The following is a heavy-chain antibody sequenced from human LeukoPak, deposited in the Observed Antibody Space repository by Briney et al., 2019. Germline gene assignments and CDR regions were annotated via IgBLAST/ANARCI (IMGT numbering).Heavy chain of an antibody. V-gene: IGHV1-2*02. D-gene: IGHD3-22*01. CDR1: GYTLTGYY. CDR3: VAYYYDSSDYYFDY. CDR2: INPNSGGT. J-gene: IGHJ4*02. Sequence: GASVKVSCKASGYTLTGYYMHRVRQAPGQGLEWMGWINPNSGGTNYAQKFQGRVTMTRDTSISTAYMELSRLRSDDTAVYYCVAYYYDSSDYYFDYWGQGTLVTVSS.